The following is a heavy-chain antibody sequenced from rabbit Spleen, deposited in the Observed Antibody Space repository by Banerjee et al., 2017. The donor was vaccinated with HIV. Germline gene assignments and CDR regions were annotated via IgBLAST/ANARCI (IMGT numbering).Heavy chain of an antibody. Sequence: QSLEESGGDLVKPGASLTLTCTASGFSFSSSDYMCWVRQAPGKGLEWISCIYAGSSDSTYYASWAKGRFTISKTSSTTVTLQMTSLTAADTATYFCAKDGSSSGYFDLDLWGPGTLVTVS. J-gene: IGHJ4*01. CDR1: GFSFSSSDY. V-gene: IGHV1S40*01. CDR2: IYAGSSDST. D-gene: IGHD1-1*01. CDR3: AKDGSSSGYFDLDL.